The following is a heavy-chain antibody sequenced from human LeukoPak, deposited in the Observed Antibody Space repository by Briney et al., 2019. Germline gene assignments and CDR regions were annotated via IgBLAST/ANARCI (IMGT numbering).Heavy chain of an antibody. D-gene: IGHD3-22*01. CDR1: GFTFSSYG. Sequence: PGGSLRLSCAASGFTFSSYGMHWVRQAPGKGLEWVAVIWYDGSNKYYADSVKGRFTISRDNSKNTLYLQMNSLRAEDTAVYYCATHDSSGSADYWGQGTLVTVSS. CDR2: IWYDGSNK. V-gene: IGHV3-33*01. J-gene: IGHJ4*02. CDR3: ATHDSSGSADY.